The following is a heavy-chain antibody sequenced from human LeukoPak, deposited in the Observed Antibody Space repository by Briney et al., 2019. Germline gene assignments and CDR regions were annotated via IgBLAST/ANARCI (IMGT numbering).Heavy chain of an antibody. Sequence: ASETLSLTCGVSDAALSGYQWSWIRHSPRKGLEWIGEIHHRGSTTYNPSLKSRVTISVDTPKNQFSLKMTSVTAADTANCARGEDYDYWNRLGGRHNWFDAWGQGTLVTVSS. D-gene: IGHD3/OR15-3a*01. CDR1: DAALSGYQ. CDR3: GEDYDYWNRLGGRHNWFDA. V-gene: IGHV4-34*01. J-gene: IGHJ5*02. CDR2: IHHRGST.